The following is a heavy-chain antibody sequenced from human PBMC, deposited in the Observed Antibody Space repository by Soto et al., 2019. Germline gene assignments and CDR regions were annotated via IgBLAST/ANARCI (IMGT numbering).Heavy chain of an antibody. J-gene: IGHJ4*02. D-gene: IGHD3-3*01. CDR1: GFSLKTIGVS. Sequence: QITLKESGPTLVRPTQTLTLTCSFSGFSLKTIGVSVGWIRQPPGKALEWLALTYWDDDQRYSSSLKARLTVTKDTSKSVVGLAMTNMYPVDTGPYCCARSTVDNFWGGPVDYWGPGIVVTVSS. CDR2: TYWDDDQ. V-gene: IGHV2-5*02. CDR3: ARSTVDNFWGGPVDY.